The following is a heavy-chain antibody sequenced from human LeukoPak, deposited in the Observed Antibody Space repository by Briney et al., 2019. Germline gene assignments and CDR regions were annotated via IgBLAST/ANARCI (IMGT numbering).Heavy chain of an antibody. Sequence: SETLSLTCAVYGGSFSGYYWCWIRHPPGRGVEWIGEINRSGNTNYNPSLKSRVTISGDTSKNQFSPKLSSVTAADTAVYYCARHGYYYYGMDVWGKGTTVTVSS. V-gene: IGHV4-34*01. J-gene: IGHJ6*04. CDR2: INRSGNT. CDR3: ARHGYYYYGMDV. CDR1: GGSFSGYY.